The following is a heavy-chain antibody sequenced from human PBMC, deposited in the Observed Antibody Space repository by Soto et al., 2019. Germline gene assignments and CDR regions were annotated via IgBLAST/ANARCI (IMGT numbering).Heavy chain of an antibody. V-gene: IGHV2-70*04. CDR3: ARTTGPTNFDY. CDR1: GFSLSTSGVG. CDR2: IDWDDDK. Sequence: GPGPTLVNPTQTLTLTCPFSGFSLSTSGVGVGWIRQPPGKALEWLARIDWDDDKFYSTSLKTRLTISKDTSKNQVVLTMTNMDPVDTATYYCARTTGPTNFDYWGQGTLVTVSS. J-gene: IGHJ4*02. D-gene: IGHD2-8*02.